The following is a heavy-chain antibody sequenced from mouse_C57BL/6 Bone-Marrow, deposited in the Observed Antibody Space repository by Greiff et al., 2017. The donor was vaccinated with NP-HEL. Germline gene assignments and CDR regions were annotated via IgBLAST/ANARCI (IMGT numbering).Heavy chain of an antibody. J-gene: IGHJ4*01. Sequence: VQLQQPGAELVRPGTSVKLSCKASGYTFTSYWMHWVKQRPGQGLEWIGVIDPSDSYTNYNQKFKGKATLTVDTSSSTAYMQLSSLTSEDSAVYYCARNPNTYYYAMDYWGQGTSVTVSS. V-gene: IGHV1-59*01. CDR1: GYTFTSYW. CDR2: IDPSDSYT. CDR3: ARNPNTYYYAMDY.